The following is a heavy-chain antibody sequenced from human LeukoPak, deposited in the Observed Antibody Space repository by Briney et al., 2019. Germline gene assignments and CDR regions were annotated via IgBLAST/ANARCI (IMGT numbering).Heavy chain of an antibody. CDR1: GFTFSSYW. CDR3: AREYDFWSGYLGCYYYYMDV. J-gene: IGHJ6*03. D-gene: IGHD3-3*01. CDR2: IKQDGSEK. V-gene: IGHV3-7*01. Sequence: PGGSLRLSCAASGFTFSSYWMSWVRQAPGKGLEWVANIKQDGSEKYYVDSVKGRFTISRDNAKNSLYLQMNSLRAEDTAVYYCAREYDFWSGYLGCYYYYMDVWGKGTTVTVSS.